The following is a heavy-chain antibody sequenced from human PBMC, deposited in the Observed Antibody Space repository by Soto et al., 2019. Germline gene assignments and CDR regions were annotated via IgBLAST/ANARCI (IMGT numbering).Heavy chain of an antibody. CDR3: ASYCSGGSCYSNSYYYYGMDV. D-gene: IGHD2-15*01. Sequence: EVQLVESGGGLVKPGGSLRLSCAASGFTFSSYSMNWVRQVPGKGLEWVSSISSSSSYIYYADSVKGRFTISRDNAKNSLYLQMNSLRAEDTAVYYCASYCSGGSCYSNSYYYYGMDVWGQGTTVTVSS. CDR2: ISSSSSYI. CDR1: GFTFSSYS. J-gene: IGHJ6*02. V-gene: IGHV3-21*01.